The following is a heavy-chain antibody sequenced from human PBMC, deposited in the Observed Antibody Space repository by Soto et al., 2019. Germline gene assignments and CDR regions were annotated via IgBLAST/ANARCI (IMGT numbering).Heavy chain of an antibody. D-gene: IGHD3-10*01. V-gene: IGHV1-18*01. CDR1: GYTFTNYG. CDR2: ISGYNGNT. J-gene: IGHJ5*02. CDR3: ARALVKADNRGGLGAHNWFDP. Sequence: GASVKVSCKASGYTFTNYGVAWVRQAPGHGLEWLGWISGYNGNTNYAQKFQGRVTMTRDTATSTAYMELKTLRSDDTASYFCARALVKADNRGGLGAHNWFDPWGQGTLVTVSS.